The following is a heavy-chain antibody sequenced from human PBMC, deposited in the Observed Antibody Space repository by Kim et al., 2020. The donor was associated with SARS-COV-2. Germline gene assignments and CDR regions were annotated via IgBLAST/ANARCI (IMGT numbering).Heavy chain of an antibody. CDR3: ASLSGGEFAP. V-gene: IGHV4-61*08. Sequence: SETLSLRCSVSGVSVTSGVYYWSWIRQPPGKGLEWIGYIYYNGNTRYNPSLKSRLNISLDTSKNQFSLNVTSVTAADTAVYYCASLSGGEFAPWGQGALVTVSS. CDR1: GVSVTSGVYY. D-gene: IGHD2-15*01. CDR2: IYYNGNT. J-gene: IGHJ5*02.